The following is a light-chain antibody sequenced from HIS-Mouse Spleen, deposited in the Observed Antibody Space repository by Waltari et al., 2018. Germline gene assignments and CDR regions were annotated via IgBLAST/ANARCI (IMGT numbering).Light chain of an antibody. J-gene: IGKJ1*01. Sequence: EIVLTQSPATLSLSPGERATLSCRASQRVSSYLAWYQQKPGQAPRLLIYDASNRATGIPDRFSGSGSGTDFTLTISSLEPEDFAVYYCQQRSNWPPFGQGTKVEIK. V-gene: IGKV3-11*01. CDR1: QRVSSY. CDR3: QQRSNWPP. CDR2: DAS.